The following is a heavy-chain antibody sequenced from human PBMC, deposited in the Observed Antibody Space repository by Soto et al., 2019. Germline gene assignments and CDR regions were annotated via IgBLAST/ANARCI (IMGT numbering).Heavy chain of an antibody. D-gene: IGHD1-26*01. CDR2: MRYSGST. CDR1: GGSVTSTSYY. V-gene: IGHV4-61*01. CDR3: ARAWEHLSFDY. Sequence: KASETLSLTCTVSGGSVTSTSYYWSWIRQPPGKGLEWIGYMRYSGSTNYNPSLKSRVTISVDTSKNQFSLKLSSVTAAHTAVYYCARAWEHLSFDYWGPGTLVTVSS. J-gene: IGHJ4*02.